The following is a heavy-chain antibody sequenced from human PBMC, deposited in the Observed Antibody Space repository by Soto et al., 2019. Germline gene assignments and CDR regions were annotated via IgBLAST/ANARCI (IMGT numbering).Heavy chain of an antibody. CDR1: GGSFSGYY. J-gene: IGHJ6*03. D-gene: IGHD1-1*01. CDR3: ARGVTQQLKYYYYYMDV. Sequence: QVQLQQWGAGLLKHSETLSLTCAVYGGSFSGYYWSWIRQPPGKGLEWIGEINHSGSTNYNPSLKSRVTISVDTSKNQFSLKLSSVTAADTAVYYCARGVTQQLKYYYYYMDVWGKGTTVTVSS. V-gene: IGHV4-34*01. CDR2: INHSGST.